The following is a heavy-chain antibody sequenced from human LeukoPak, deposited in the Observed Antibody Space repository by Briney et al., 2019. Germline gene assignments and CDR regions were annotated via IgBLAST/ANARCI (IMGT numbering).Heavy chain of an antibody. D-gene: IGHD2-2*02. CDR2: ISSSSSYI. CDR3: ARAPQVAYQLLYPFYHYYMGV. V-gene: IGHV3-21*01. Sequence: GGSLRLSCAASGFIFSSYSMNWVRQAPGKGLEWVSSISSSSSYIYYADSGKGRFTISRDNANNALYLEMNIMRVEDTAVYYCARAPQVAYQLLYPFYHYYMGVWGQGTPVTVSS. CDR1: GFIFSSYS. J-gene: IGHJ6*03.